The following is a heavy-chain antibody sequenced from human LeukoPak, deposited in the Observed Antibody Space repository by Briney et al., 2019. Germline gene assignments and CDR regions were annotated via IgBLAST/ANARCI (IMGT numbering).Heavy chain of an antibody. D-gene: IGHD6-19*01. Sequence: GGSLRLSCAPSGFTFSSYAMSWVREAPGKGLEWVSAISGSGGSTYYADSVKGRFTISRDNSKNSLYLQMNSLRAEDTAVYYCTSPPRIAVAGTDGMDVWGQGTTVTVSS. CDR1: GFTFSSYA. CDR2: ISGSGGST. J-gene: IGHJ6*02. V-gene: IGHV3-23*01. CDR3: TSPPRIAVAGTDGMDV.